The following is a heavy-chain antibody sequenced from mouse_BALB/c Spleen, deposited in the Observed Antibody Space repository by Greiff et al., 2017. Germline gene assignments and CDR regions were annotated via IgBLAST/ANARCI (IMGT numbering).Heavy chain of an antibody. Sequence: VQLVESGAELVRPGSSVKISCKASGYAFSSYWMNWVKQRPGQGLEWIGQIYPGDGDTNYNGKFKGKATLTADKSSSTAYMQLSSLTSEDSAVYFCARGGKGAMDYWGQGTSVTVSS. CDR3: ARGGKGAMDY. J-gene: IGHJ4*01. V-gene: IGHV1-80*01. CDR1: GYAFSSYW. D-gene: IGHD2-1*01. CDR2: IYPGDGDT.